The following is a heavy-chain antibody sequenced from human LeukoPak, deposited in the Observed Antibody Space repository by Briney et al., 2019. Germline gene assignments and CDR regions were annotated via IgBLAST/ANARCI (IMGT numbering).Heavy chain of an antibody. J-gene: IGHJ3*02. D-gene: IGHD2-15*01. V-gene: IGHV3-74*01. CDR1: GFTFSSYW. CDR2: INSDGSST. Sequence: GGSLRLSCAASGFTFSSYWMHWVRQAPGKGLVWVSRINSDGSSTSYADSVRGRFSISRDNAKNTLYLQMNSLRAEDTAVYYCAKDVVVAASGGSDAFDIWGQGTMVTVPS. CDR3: AKDVVVAASGGSDAFDI.